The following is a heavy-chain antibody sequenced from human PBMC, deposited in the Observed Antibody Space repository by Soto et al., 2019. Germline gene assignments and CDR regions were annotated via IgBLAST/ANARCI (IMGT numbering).Heavy chain of an antibody. CDR1: GFTFSSYA. J-gene: IGHJ4*02. V-gene: IGHV3-30-3*01. Sequence: GGSLRLSCAASGFTFSSYAMHWVRQAPGKGLEWVAVISYDGSNKYYADSVKGRFTISRDNSKNTLYLQMNSLRAEDTAVYYCARPWRSSGYWFDYWGQGTLVTVSS. CDR3: ARPWRSSGYWFDY. CDR2: ISYDGSNK. D-gene: IGHD3-22*01.